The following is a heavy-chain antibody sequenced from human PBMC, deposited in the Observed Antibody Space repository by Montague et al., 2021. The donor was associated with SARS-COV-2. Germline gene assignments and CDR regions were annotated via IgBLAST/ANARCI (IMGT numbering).Heavy chain of an antibody. CDR2: IYYSGSA. V-gene: IGHV4-59*01. CDR1: GGSTSSYY. Sequence: SETLSLTCTVSGGSTSSYYWSWIRQPPGKGLDLIWYIYYSGSANYNPSLKSRVTISVDTSKNQFSLKLSSVTAADTAVYYCAGGGYYDYAFDIWGQGTMVTVSS. J-gene: IGHJ3*02. CDR3: AGGGYYDYAFDI. D-gene: IGHD3-22*01.